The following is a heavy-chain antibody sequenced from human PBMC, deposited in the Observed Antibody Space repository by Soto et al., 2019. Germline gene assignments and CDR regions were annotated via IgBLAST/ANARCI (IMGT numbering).Heavy chain of an antibody. J-gene: IGHJ4*02. Sequence: QLQLQESGSGLVKPSQTLSLTCAVSGGSISSGGYSWSWIRQPPGKGLEWIGYIYHSGSTYYNPSLKSRASISVDRSRNQFSLKLSSVTAADTAVYYCAAGGGLPRYYWGQGTLVTVSS. CDR3: AAGGGLPRYY. CDR1: GGSISSGGYS. V-gene: IGHV4-30-2*01. D-gene: IGHD5-12*01. CDR2: IYHSGST.